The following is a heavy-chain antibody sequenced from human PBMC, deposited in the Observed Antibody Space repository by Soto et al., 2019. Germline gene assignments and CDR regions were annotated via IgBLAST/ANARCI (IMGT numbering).Heavy chain of an antibody. Sequence: SETLSLTCTVSGGSISDDTYYWGWIRQPPGKGLEWIGSIYYSGTSSYNPSLESRVTMSVDTSKKQLSLRLRSVTATDTAVYYCARIAMVRGPDYWGQGTLVTVSS. CDR2: IYYSGTS. CDR3: ARIAMVRGPDY. D-gene: IGHD3-10*01. V-gene: IGHV4-39*01. CDR1: GGSISDDTYY. J-gene: IGHJ4*02.